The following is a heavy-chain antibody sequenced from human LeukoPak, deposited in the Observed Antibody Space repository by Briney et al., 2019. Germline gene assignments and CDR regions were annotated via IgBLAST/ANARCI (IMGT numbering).Heavy chain of an antibody. J-gene: IGHJ6*02. D-gene: IGHD2-2*01. Sequence: GASVKVSCKASGYTFTGYYMHWVRQAPGQGLEWMGWINPNSGGTNYAQKFQGWVTMTRDTSISTAYMELSRLRSDDTAVYYCARGDVPATAMEYYGMDVWGQGTTVTVSS. V-gene: IGHV1-2*04. CDR3: ARGDVPATAMEYYGMDV. CDR2: INPNSGGT. CDR1: GYTFTGYY.